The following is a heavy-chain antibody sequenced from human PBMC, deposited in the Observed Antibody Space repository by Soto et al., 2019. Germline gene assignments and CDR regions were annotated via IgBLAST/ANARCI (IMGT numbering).Heavy chain of an antibody. Sequence: SVTMSLTCTVAGGSSSISSCHWVWIRQPPGKGLEWVGSIYYSGSTFYNSSLKSRVTISVDTSKNQFSLKLSSVTAADTAVDYCAKHSYSNYPSFDYWGQGTLVTVSS. D-gene: IGHD4-4*01. CDR2: IYYSGST. CDR1: GGSSSISSCH. J-gene: IGHJ4*02. CDR3: AKHSYSNYPSFDY. V-gene: IGHV4-39*01.